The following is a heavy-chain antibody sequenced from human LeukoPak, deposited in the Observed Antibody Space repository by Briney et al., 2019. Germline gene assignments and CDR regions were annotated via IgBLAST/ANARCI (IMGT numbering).Heavy chain of an antibody. CDR2: IKQDGSDK. J-gene: IGHJ4*02. D-gene: IGHD3-22*01. Sequence: PGGSLRLSCAASGFTFSSYWMNWVRQAPGKGLEWVASIKQDGSDKYYVDSVKGRFTISRDNAKNSLYLQMNSLRAEDTAVYYCAREASDYYDSSGGFDYWGQGTLVTVSS. CDR1: GFTFSSYW. CDR3: AREASDYYDSSGGFDY. V-gene: IGHV3-7*01.